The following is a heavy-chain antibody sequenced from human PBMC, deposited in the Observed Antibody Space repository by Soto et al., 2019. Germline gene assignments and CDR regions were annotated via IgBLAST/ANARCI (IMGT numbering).Heavy chain of an antibody. CDR1: GFTFRDYG. D-gene: IGHD3-10*01. CDR2: ISGGAT. Sequence: EVQLLESGGGLVQPGGSRRLSCAASGFTFRDYGMSWVRQAPGKGLEWVSGISGGATYYVDSVKGRFVISRDDSKNTLYLEMDSLRVEDTAVYYCTKDSGWTSADWGQGTLVTVSS. J-gene: IGHJ4*02. V-gene: IGHV3-23*01. CDR3: TKDSGWTSAD.